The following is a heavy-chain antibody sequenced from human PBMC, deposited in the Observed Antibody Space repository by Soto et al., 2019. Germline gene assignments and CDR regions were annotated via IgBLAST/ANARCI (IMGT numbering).Heavy chain of an antibody. J-gene: IGHJ4*02. D-gene: IGHD3-16*01. CDR2: VPHDGRNT. CDR1: GFTFSDYA. Sequence: VQLVESGGGVVQPGRSLRLSCAASGFTFSDYAMHWVRQAPGKGLEWVAVVPHDGRNTHYADSVKGRLTISRDSSNTTVSLEMTRLRAEDTAVYYCSKGGRQSLVTSDFNYWGQGALVTVSS. V-gene: IGHV3-30*18. CDR3: SKGGRQSLVTSDFNY.